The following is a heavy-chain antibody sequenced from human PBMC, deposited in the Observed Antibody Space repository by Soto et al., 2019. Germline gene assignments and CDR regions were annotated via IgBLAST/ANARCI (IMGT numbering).Heavy chain of an antibody. CDR1: GFSLSTSGVG. D-gene: IGHD2-21*01. J-gene: IGHJ4*02. V-gene: IGHV2-5*02. Sequence: QITLKESGPTLVNPTQTLTLTCTFSGFSLSTSGVGVGWIRQPPGGALEWLAIIYWDGDKRYSPSLKNRLTIMTDTSKNPVVLIMTDMDPVDTGTYYCVHSSRGRDCGGRRCYFYDFWRQGTPVTVSS. CDR3: VHSSRGRDCGGRRCYFYDF. CDR2: IYWDGDK.